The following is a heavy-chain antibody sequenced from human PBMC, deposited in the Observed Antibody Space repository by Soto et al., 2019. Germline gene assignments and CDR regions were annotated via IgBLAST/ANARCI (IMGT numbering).Heavy chain of an antibody. CDR1: GFTFSSCA. CDR3: AKVRVGIDVDFDY. J-gene: IGHJ4*02. V-gene: IGHV3-23*01. D-gene: IGHD2-21*01. CDR2: IRDSDSGGTT. Sequence: GGSLRLSCAASGFTFSSCAMSWVRQAPAKGLEWVSAIRDSDSGGTTYYADSVKGRFTISRDDSKTTLYLQMSSLRAEDTAMYYCAKVRVGIDVDFDYWGQGALVTVSS.